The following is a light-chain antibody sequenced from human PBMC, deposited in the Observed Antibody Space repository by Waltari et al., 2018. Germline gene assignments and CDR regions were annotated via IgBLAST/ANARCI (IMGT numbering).Light chain of an antibody. J-gene: IGKJ4*01. Sequence: DIVMTQSPDSLAVSLGERATINCKSSQSILYRSSNRNALAWYQQKPGQAPKRLFFWAATREAGAPDRFSVSGSGTDFTLTISSLQAEDVAVYYCQQYYNAPLTFGGGTKVEIK. CDR2: WAA. V-gene: IGKV4-1*01. CDR1: QSILYRSSNRNA. CDR3: QQYYNAPLT.